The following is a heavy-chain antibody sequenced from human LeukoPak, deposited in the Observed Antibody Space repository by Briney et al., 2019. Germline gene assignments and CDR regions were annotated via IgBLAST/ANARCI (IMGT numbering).Heavy chain of an antibody. Sequence: ASVKVSCKVSGYTLTELSMHWVRQAPGKGLEWMGGFDPEDGETIYAQKFQGRVTMTEDTSTDTAYMELSSLRSEDTAVYYCALLIRRGGSYYYGMDVWGQGTTVTVSS. CDR3: ALLIRRGGSYYYGMDV. V-gene: IGHV1-24*01. J-gene: IGHJ6*02. CDR1: GYTLTELS. D-gene: IGHD1-26*01. CDR2: FDPEDGET.